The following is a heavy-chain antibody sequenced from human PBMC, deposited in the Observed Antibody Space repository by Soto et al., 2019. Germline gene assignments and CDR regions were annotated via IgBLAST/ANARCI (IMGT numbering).Heavy chain of an antibody. J-gene: IGHJ4*02. CDR1: GASITSTTYF. CDR3: AKNLPRTGRFDY. CDR2: IYYSGKT. Sequence: PSETLSLTCTLSGASITSTTYFWAWIRKPPGKGLEWAGSIYYSGKTHYNPSLKSRVTISVDRSKNQFSLQMSSVTAADTAVYYCAKNLPRTGRFDYWGRGSLVTVSS. V-gene: IGHV4-39*01.